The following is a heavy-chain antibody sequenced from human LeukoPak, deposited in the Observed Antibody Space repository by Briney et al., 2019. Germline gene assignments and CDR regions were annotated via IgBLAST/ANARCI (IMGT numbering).Heavy chain of an antibody. CDR3: ARDSGYSYGYYCYGMDV. Sequence: PGGSLRLSCAASGFTFSSYEMNWVRQAPGKGLEWVSYISSSGSTIYYADSVKGRFTISRDNAKNSLYLQMNSLRAEDTAVYYCARDSGYSYGYYCYGMDVWGQGTTVTVSS. V-gene: IGHV3-48*03. J-gene: IGHJ6*02. D-gene: IGHD5-18*01. CDR1: GFTFSSYE. CDR2: ISSSGSTI.